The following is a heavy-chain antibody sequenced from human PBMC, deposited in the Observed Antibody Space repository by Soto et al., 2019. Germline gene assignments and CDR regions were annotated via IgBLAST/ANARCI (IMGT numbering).Heavy chain of an antibody. Sequence: QITLKESGPTLVRPPQTLMLTCTFAGFSLTSGVGVGWIRQPPGKALERLARIYWDDDKRYSPSLKNRLTITKDTSKNQVVLTMTNVGPVDTATYFCAHIDPEIVTVGGHGGFDYWGQGTLVTVSS. J-gene: IGHJ4*02. V-gene: IGHV2-5*02. CDR3: AHIDPEIVTVGGHGGFDY. CDR1: GFSLTSGVG. CDR2: IYWDDDK. D-gene: IGHD5-12*01.